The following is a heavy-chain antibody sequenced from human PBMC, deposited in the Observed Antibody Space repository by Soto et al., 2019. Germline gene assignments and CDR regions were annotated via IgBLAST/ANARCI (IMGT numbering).Heavy chain of an antibody. CDR2: INHSGST. CDR3: ARRRYCSVSGCYRELDWFGP. D-gene: IGHD2-15*01. J-gene: IGHJ5*02. V-gene: IGHV4-34*01. CDR1: GGPFRGYY. Sequence: QVQLQQWGAGLLKPSETLSLTYADYGGPFRGYYWSWIRQPPGKGLEWIGEINHSGSTNYNPSLNDRVPISVDTSKNQFSLKLSSVTAADTAMYYCARRRYCSVSGCYRELDWFGPWGQGTLVTVSS.